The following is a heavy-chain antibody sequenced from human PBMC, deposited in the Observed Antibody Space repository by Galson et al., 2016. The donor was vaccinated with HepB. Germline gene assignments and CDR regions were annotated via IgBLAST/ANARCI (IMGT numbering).Heavy chain of an antibody. CDR2: ITAGSTST. CDR3: ARDPASFYYDSRFHPHDY. Sequence: SLRLSCAASGITLRGYAMNWVRQAPGRGLEWVSSITAGSTSTFYADSVKGRFTMSRDNSKNTLYLQMNSLRAEDTAIYYCARDPASFYYDSRFHPHDYWGQGTLVTVSS. D-gene: IGHD3-22*01. V-gene: IGHV3-23*01. J-gene: IGHJ4*02. CDR1: GITLRGYA.